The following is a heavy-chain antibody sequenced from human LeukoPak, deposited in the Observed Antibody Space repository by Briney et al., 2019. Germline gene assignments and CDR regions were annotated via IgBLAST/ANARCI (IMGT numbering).Heavy chain of an antibody. CDR3: ARGEEHGSGTVHFDY. CDR1: GDSISNSHW. Sequence: SETLSLTCAVSGDSISNSHWWSWVRQPPRKGLEWIGEIYHGGSTNFNPSLKSRVTISVDRSNNQFSLRLTSVTAADTAVYYCARGEEHGSGTVHFDYWGQGTLVTVSS. V-gene: IGHV4-4*02. CDR2: IYHGGST. D-gene: IGHD3-10*01. J-gene: IGHJ4*02.